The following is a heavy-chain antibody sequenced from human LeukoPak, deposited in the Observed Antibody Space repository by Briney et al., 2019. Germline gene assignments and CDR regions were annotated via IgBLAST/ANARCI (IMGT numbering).Heavy chain of an antibody. CDR1: GGSFSGDF. CDR2: INHFGST. V-gene: IGHV4-34*01. Sequence: PSETLSLTCAVYGGSFSGDFWSWIRQSPGKGLEWIGEINHFGSTNYNPSLKSRVTISIDTSKNQFSLKLSSVTAADTAVYYCARIRSRKWGFDYWGQGTLVTVSS. J-gene: IGHJ4*02. D-gene: IGHD1-26*01. CDR3: ARIRSRKWGFDY.